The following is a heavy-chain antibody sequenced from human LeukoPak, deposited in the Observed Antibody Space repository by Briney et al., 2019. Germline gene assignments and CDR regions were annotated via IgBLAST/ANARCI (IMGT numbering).Heavy chain of an antibody. V-gene: IGHV4-61*01. CDR2: IYYSGST. D-gene: IGHD3-22*01. CDR1: GGSVSSGSYY. Sequence: SETLSLTCTVSGGSVSSGSYYWSWIRQPPGKGLEWIGYIYYSGSTNYNPSLKSRVTISVDTSKNQLSLKLSSVTAADTAVYYCARGETYYDSSGYYLGAFDIWGQGTMVTVSS. CDR3: ARGETYYDSSGYYLGAFDI. J-gene: IGHJ3*02.